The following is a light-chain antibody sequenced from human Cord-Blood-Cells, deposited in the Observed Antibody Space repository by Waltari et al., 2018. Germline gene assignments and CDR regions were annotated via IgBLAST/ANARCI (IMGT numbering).Light chain of an antibody. J-gene: IGLJ1*01. CDR1: SNNVGNQG. CDR2: RNN. Sequence: QAGLTQPPSVSKGLRQTATLTCTGNSNNVGNQGAAWLQQHQGHPPKLLSYRNNNRPSGISERLSASRSGNTASLTITGLQPEDEADYYCSAWDSSLSAYVFGTGTMFTVL. CDR3: SAWDSSLSAYV. V-gene: IGLV10-54*01.